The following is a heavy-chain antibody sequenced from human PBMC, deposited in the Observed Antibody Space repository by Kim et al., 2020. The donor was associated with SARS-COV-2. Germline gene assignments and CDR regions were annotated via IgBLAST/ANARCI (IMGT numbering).Heavy chain of an antibody. Sequence: SETLSLTCVVSGGSFSNYYWTWIRQSPGKGLEWIGEISHGGSTSYNPSLKSRVTISVDTSKNQFSLKLSSVTAADTAVYYCARAYYSNYAWFDPWGQGTL. D-gene: IGHD4-4*01. J-gene: IGHJ5*02. CDR3: ARAYYSNYAWFDP. CDR1: GGSFSNYY. V-gene: IGHV4-34*01. CDR2: ISHGGST.